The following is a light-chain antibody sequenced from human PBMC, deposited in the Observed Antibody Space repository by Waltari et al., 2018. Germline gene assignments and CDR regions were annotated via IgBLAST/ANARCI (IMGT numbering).Light chain of an antibody. CDR2: AAS. V-gene: IGKV1-NL1*01. CDR1: RVIANS. J-gene: IGKJ2*01. CDR3: QHYYNVPPYS. Sequence: EIQMNQSPSSLSPSVGHRVTITCRASRVIANSLAWYQKEPGKAPKLLIYAASYLESGVPPRFSGSGSGTVYTLTISSLQPEDFATYYCQHYYNVPPYSFGQGTKLEIK.